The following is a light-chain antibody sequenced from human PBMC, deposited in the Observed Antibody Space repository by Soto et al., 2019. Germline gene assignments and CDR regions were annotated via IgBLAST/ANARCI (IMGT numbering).Light chain of an antibody. J-gene: IGKJ4*01. CDR3: QQFSSYPLT. CDR2: DAS. Sequence: EFVLTQSPCTLSLSPGERATLSCRASQTVRNNYLAWYQQKPGQAPRLLIYDASSRATGIPDRFSGGGSGTDFTLTINRLEPEDFAVYYCQQFSSYPLTFGGGTKV. CDR1: QTVRNNY. V-gene: IGKV3-20*01.